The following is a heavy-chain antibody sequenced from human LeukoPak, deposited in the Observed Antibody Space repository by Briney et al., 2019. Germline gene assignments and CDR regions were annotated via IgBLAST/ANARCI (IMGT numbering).Heavy chain of an antibody. Sequence: PSETLSLTCTVSGGSISSYYWSWIRQPPGKGLEWIGYIYYSGSTNYNPSLQSRVTISVDTSKNQFSLKLSSVTAADTAVYYCASDLAAAGTGYWGQGTLVTVSS. J-gene: IGHJ4*02. V-gene: IGHV4-59*12. CDR2: IYYSGST. CDR3: ASDLAAAGTGY. D-gene: IGHD6-13*01. CDR1: GGSISSYY.